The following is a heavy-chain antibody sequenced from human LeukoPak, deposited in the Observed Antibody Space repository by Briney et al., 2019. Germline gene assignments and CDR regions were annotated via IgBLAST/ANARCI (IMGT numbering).Heavy chain of an antibody. J-gene: IGHJ4*02. CDR1: GGSISSGDYY. Sequence: SQTLSLTCTVSGGSISSGDYYWSWIRQPPGKGLEWSGYIYYSGSTYYNPSLKSRVTISVDTSKNQFSLKLSSVTAADTAVYYCARVATIEDVAAEFDYWGQGTLVTVSS. D-gene: IGHD5-12*01. CDR3: ARVATIEDVAAEFDY. V-gene: IGHV4-30-4*08. CDR2: IYYSGST.